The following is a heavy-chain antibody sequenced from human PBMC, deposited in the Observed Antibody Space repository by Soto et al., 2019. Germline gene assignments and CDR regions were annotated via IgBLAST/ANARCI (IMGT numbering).Heavy chain of an antibody. CDR1: GGSISSYY. CDR3: ARERMDYDYIWGSYRSRPDDAFDI. Sequence: SETLSLTCTVSGGSISSYYWSWIRQPPGKGLEWIGYIYYSGSTNYNPSLKSRVTISVDTSKNQFSLKLSSVTAADTAVYYCARERMDYDYIWGSYRSRPDDAFDIWGQGTMVTV. D-gene: IGHD3-16*02. V-gene: IGHV4-59*01. CDR2: IYYSGST. J-gene: IGHJ3*02.